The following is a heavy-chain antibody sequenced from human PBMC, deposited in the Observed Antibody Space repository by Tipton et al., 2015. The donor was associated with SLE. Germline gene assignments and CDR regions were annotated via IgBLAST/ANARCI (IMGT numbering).Heavy chain of an antibody. CDR1: GGSISSYY. J-gene: IGHJ4*02. Sequence: LRLSCTVSGGSISSYYWSWIRQPPGKGLEWIGYIYYSGSTNYNPSLKSRVTISVDTSKNQFSLKLSSVTAADTAVYYCARYSGRYFFDYWGQGTLVTVSS. CDR2: IYYSGST. V-gene: IGHV4-59*01. CDR3: ARYSGRYFFDY. D-gene: IGHD6-13*01.